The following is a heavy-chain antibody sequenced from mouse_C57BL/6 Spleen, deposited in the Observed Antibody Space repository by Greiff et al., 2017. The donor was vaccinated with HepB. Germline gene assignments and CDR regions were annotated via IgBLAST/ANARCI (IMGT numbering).Heavy chain of an antibody. CDR1: GYTFTSYG. V-gene: IGHV1-81*01. CDR2: IYPRSGNT. CDR3: ARSNGAY. J-gene: IGHJ3*01. Sequence: QVQLQQSGAELVRPGASVKLSCKASGYTFTSYGISWVKQRTGQGLEWIGEIYPRSGNTYYNEKFKGKATLTADKSSSTAYMELRSLTSEDSAVYFCARSNGAYWGQGTLVTVSA.